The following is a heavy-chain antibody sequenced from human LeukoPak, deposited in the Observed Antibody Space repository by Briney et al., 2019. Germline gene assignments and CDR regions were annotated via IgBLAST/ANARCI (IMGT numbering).Heavy chain of an antibody. CDR1: GFTFSSYA. CDR3: ARVQQLVLDY. Sequence: GGSLRLSCAASGFTFSSYAMSWVRQAPGMGLVWVSRINTDGSSTTYADSVKGRFTISRDNAKNTLYLQMNSLRAEDTAVYYCARVQQLVLDYWGQGTLVTVSS. J-gene: IGHJ4*02. V-gene: IGHV3-74*01. CDR2: INTDGSST. D-gene: IGHD6-13*01.